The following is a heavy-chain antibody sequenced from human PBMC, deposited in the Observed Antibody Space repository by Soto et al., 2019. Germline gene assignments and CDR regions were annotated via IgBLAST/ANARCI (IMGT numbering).Heavy chain of an antibody. CDR3: TTDLITGTGNWFDP. CDR1: GFTFSNAW. D-gene: IGHD1-20*01. Sequence: GGSLRLSCAASGFTFSNAWMSWVRQAPGKGLEWVGRIKSKTDGGTTDYAAPVKGRFTISRDDSKNTLYLQMNSLKTEDTAVYYCTTDLITGTGNWFDPWGQGTLVTVSS. CDR2: IKSKTDGGTT. J-gene: IGHJ5*02. V-gene: IGHV3-15*01.